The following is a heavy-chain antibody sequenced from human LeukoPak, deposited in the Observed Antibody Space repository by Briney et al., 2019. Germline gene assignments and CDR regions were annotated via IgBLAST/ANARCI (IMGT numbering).Heavy chain of an antibody. D-gene: IGHD3-3*01. CDR3: ARTYYDFWSGYRGYNWFDP. V-gene: IGHV1-69*05. CDR1: GGTFISYA. J-gene: IGHJ5*02. CDR2: IIPIFGTA. Sequence: SVKVSCKASGGTFISYAISWVRQAPGQGLEWMGGIIPIFGTANYAQKFQGRVTITTDESTSTAYMELSSLRSEDTAVYYCARTYYDFWSGYRGYNWFDPWGQGTLVTVSS.